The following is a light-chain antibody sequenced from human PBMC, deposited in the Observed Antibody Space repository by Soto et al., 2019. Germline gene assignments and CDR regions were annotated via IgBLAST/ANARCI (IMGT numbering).Light chain of an antibody. Sequence: QSALTQPASVSGSPGQWITLSCTGTSSDVGGYNYVSWYQQHPGKAPKLMIYDVSNQASGGSNRFSGSKAGNTASMTISGLLAEDEADYYCSSYTSSSTVLFGGGTKVTVL. CDR1: SSDVGGYNY. J-gene: IGLJ2*01. CDR2: DVS. CDR3: SSYTSSSTVL. V-gene: IGLV2-14*01.